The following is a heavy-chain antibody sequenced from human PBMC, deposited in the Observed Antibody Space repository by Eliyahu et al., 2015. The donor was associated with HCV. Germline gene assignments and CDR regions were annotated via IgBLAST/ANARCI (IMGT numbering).Heavy chain of an antibody. Sequence: QVQLVQSGAEVKKPGSSVKISCKASGGTFSNYALSWVRQAPGQGLEWMGELIPIFGTANYAQKFQGRVTITADKSTSTAFMEVSSLKSEDTAMYYCARQRSETYYDDSSVSWAHWFDPWGQGTLVTVSA. J-gene: IGHJ5*02. CDR1: GGTFSNYA. CDR3: ARQRSETYYDDSSVSWAHWFDP. D-gene: IGHD3-22*01. CDR2: LIPIFGTA. V-gene: IGHV1-69*06.